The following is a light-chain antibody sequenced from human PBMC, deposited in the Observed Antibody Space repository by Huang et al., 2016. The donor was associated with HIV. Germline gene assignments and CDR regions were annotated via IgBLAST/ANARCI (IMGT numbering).Light chain of an antibody. CDR3: QQYYKTPLT. Sequence: DIVMTQSPDSLAVSLGERANITCKSSRSVFHSPNKNNYLAWYQQKPGQPPKLLLYWASARESGVPDRFNGSGSGTDFTFTISSLQAEDVALYYCQQYYKTPLTFGGGTRVELK. CDR2: WAS. CDR1: RSVFHSPNKNNY. J-gene: IGKJ4*01. V-gene: IGKV4-1*01.